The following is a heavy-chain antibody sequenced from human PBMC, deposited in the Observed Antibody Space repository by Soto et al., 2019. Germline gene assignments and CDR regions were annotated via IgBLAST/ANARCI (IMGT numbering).Heavy chain of an antibody. CDR3: ARGPGVVVSADDAFDI. J-gene: IGHJ3*02. V-gene: IGHV4-4*02. Sequence: QVQLQESGPGLVKPSGTLSLTCAVSGGSVSSSNWWSWVRQSPGKGLEWMGEIYHSGSAHYNPSLKSTATIPLAKPRNQFSLRLTSVTAADTAVYYCARGPGVVVSADDAFDIWGPGTRVIVSS. D-gene: IGHD2-21*02. CDR1: GGSVSSSNW. CDR2: IYHSGSA.